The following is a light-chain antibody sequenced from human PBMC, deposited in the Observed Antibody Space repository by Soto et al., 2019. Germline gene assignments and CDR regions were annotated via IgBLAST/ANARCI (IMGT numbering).Light chain of an antibody. CDR1: QAIRND. J-gene: IGKJ4*01. CDR2: AAS. CDR3: LQDYTYPRT. V-gene: IGKV1-6*01. Sequence: IQLTQSPSSLSASVGDRVTINFRASQAIRNDLVWFQQKPGKAPILLIYAASTLQSGVPPRFSGSGSGTDFTLTISSLQAEDFATYYCLQDYTYPRTFGGGTKVDIK.